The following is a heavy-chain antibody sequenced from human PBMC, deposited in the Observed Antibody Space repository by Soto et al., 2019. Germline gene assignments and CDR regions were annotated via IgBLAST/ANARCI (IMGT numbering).Heavy chain of an antibody. Sequence: PSETLSLTCTVSGGSISSGGYYWSWIRQHPGKGLERIGYIYYSGSTYYNPSLKSRVTISVDTSKNQFSLKLSSVTAADTAVYYCARDVVDRLDYYGMDVWGQGTTVTVSS. D-gene: IGHD2-15*01. CDR1: GGSISSGGYY. V-gene: IGHV4-31*03. J-gene: IGHJ6*02. CDR3: ARDVVDRLDYYGMDV. CDR2: IYYSGST.